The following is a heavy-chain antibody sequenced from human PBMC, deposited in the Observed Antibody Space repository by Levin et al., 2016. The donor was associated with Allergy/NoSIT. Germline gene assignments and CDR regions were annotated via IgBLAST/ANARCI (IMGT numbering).Heavy chain of an antibody. J-gene: IGHJ6*02. D-gene: IGHD6-13*01. CDR2: IYSGGST. Sequence: GGSLRLSCAASGFTVSSNYMSWVRQAPGKGLEWVSVIYSGGSTYYADSVKGRFTISRDNSKNTLYLQMNSLRAEDTAVYYCARDGPSGEEAGPGYYYYGMDVWGQGTTVTVSS. V-gene: IGHV3-53*01. CDR1: GFTVSSNY. CDR3: ARDGPSGEEAGPGYYYYGMDV.